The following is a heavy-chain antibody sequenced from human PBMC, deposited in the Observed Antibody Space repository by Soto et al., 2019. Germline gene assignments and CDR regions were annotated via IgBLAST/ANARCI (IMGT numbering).Heavy chain of an antibody. D-gene: IGHD3-10*01. J-gene: IGHJ6*02. CDR3: ASSYYGSGNPKDYYYGMDV. CDR2: INAGNGNT. V-gene: IGHV1-3*01. Sequence: ASVKVSCKASGYTFTSYAMHWVRQAPGQRLEWMGWINAGNGNTKYSQKFQGRVTITRDTSASTAYMELSSLRSEDTAVYYCASSYYGSGNPKDYYYGMDVWGQGTTV. CDR1: GYTFTSYA.